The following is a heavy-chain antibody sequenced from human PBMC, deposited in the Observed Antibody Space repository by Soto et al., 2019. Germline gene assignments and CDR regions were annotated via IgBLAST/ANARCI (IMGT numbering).Heavy chain of an antibody. J-gene: IGHJ6*02. D-gene: IGHD3-10*01. CDR2: IYPGDSDT. CDR3: ARHGSGSYYDYYYYGMDV. CDR1: GYSFTSYW. Sequence: GESLKISCKGSGYSFTSYWIGWVRQMPGKGLEWMGIIYPGDSDTRYSPSFQGQVTISADKSISTAYLQWSSLKASDTAMYYCARHGSGSYYDYYYYGMDVWGQGTTVTVSS. V-gene: IGHV5-51*01.